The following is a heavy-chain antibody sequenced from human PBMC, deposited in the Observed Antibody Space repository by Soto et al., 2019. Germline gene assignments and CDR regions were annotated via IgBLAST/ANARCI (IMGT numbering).Heavy chain of an antibody. J-gene: IGHJ5*02. D-gene: IGHD3-16*01. CDR1: GYTFTVYF. CDR3: ARETVGTFDWFDA. CDR2: INPNSGDT. Sequence: SVKVSCKASGYTFTVYFMHWVRPAPGQGLEWMGWINPNSGDTNYAQKFQGRVTMTRDTSISTASMELSSLRSDDTAVYYCARETVGTFDWFDAWGQGTLGTVSS. V-gene: IGHV1-2*02.